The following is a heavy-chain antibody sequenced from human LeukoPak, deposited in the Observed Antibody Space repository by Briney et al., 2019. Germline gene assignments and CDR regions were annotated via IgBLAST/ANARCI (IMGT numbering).Heavy chain of an antibody. CDR1: GFTFSSYA. V-gene: IGHV3-23*01. Sequence: GGSLRLSCAASGFTFSSYAMSWVRQAPGKGLEWVSAISGSGGSTYYADSVKGRFTISRDNAKNSLYLQMNSLRAEDMAVYYCATSRSFDYWGQGTLVTVSS. CDR3: ATSRSFDY. CDR2: ISGSGGST. J-gene: IGHJ4*02.